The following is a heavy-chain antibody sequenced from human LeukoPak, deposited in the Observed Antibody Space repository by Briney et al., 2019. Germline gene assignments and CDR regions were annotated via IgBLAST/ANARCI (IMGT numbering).Heavy chain of an antibody. CDR2: ISAYNGNT. D-gene: IGHD3-9*01. J-gene: IGHJ4*02. V-gene: IGHV1-18*01. CDR1: GYTFTSYG. Sequence: GASVKVSCKASGYTFTSYGISWVRQAPGQGLEWMGWISAYNGNTNYAQKLQGRVTMTTDTSTSTAYMELRSLRSDDTAVYYCARDPIPRRALGWLLSTQYYFDYWGQGTLVTVSS. CDR3: ARDPIPRRALGWLLSTQYYFDY.